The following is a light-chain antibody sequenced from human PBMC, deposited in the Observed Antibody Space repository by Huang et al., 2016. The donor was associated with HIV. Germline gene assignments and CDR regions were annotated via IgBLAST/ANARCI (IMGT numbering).Light chain of an antibody. CDR2: GAS. CDR3: QRYDIAPRA. V-gene: IGKV1-27*01. J-gene: IGKJ1*01. Sequence: DIQMTQSPASLSASTGVRVTLTCRASQDIDNFVAWFQQKPGKVPTLLSYGASILQSGVPSRFTGRGSGTDFTLTITNFQPEDVATYYCQRYDIAPRAFGQGTKVDLK. CDR1: QDIDNF.